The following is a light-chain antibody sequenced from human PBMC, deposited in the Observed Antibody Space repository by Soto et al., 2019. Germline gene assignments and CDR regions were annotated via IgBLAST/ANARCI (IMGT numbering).Light chain of an antibody. CDR1: SSDVGGYEY. V-gene: IGLV2-14*01. CDR3: SSYTDSSNYV. J-gene: IGLJ1*01. CDR2: EVT. Sequence: QSALTQPASVSGSPGQSITISCTGTSSDVGGYEYVSWYQHHPGKAPKLMIYEVTNRPSGVSNRFSGSRSGNTASLTISGLQAEDEADYYCSSYTDSSNYVFGTGTKLTVL.